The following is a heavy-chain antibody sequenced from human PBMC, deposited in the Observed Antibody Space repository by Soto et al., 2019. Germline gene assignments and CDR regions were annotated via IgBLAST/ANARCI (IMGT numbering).Heavy chain of an antibody. J-gene: IGHJ6*02. Sequence: KPSETLSLTCTVSGGSISSYYWSWIRQPPGKGLEWIGYTYYSGSTNYNPSLKSRVTISVDTSKNQFSLKLSSVTAADTAVYYCARGGKRIMITFGGVIAYGMDVWGQGTTVTVSS. CDR3: ARGGKRIMITFGGVIAYGMDV. V-gene: IGHV4-59*01. D-gene: IGHD3-16*02. CDR1: GGSISSYY. CDR2: TYYSGST.